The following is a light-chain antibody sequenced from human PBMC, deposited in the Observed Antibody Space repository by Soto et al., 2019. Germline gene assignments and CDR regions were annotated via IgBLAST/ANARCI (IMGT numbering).Light chain of an antibody. CDR2: GAS. J-gene: IGKJ4*02. CDR3: KEHNQRLRA. V-gene: IGKV3-15*01. Sequence: RASQSVSSNLAWYQQKPGQAPRLLIYGASTRATGIPARFIGSGSGTESTLTCGSGNPADLPFYSFKEHNQRLRACGEGTKVDIK. CDR1: QSVSSN.